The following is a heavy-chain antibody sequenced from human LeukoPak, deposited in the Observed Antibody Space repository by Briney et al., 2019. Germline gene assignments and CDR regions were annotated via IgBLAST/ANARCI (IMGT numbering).Heavy chain of an antibody. J-gene: IGHJ4*02. CDR1: GGSFSGYY. CDR2: INHSGST. CDR3: ARAYPRIGKDY. D-gene: IGHD2/OR15-2a*01. Sequence: SETLSLTCAVYGGSFSGYYWSWIRQPPWKGLEWIGEINHSGSTNYNPSLKSRVTISVDTSKNQFSLKLSSVTAADTAVYYCARAYPRIGKDYWGQGTLVTVSS. V-gene: IGHV4-34*01.